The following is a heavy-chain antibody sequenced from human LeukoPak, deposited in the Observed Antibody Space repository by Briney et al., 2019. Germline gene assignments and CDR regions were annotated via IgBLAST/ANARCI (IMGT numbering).Heavy chain of an antibody. D-gene: IGHD4-11*01. CDR1: GVTFRSYA. Sequence: RPGGSLRLSCAASGVTFRSYAMSWVRQAPGKGLEWVSAISGSGDNTYYADSVKGRFTISRDNSKTTLFLQMNSLRAEDTAVYYCAKDLHDYGNYVGWFDSWGQGTLVTVAS. V-gene: IGHV3-23*01. CDR2: ISGSGDNT. J-gene: IGHJ5*01. CDR3: AKDLHDYGNYVGWFDS.